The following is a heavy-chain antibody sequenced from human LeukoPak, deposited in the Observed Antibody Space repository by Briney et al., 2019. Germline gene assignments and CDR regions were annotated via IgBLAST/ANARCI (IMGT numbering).Heavy chain of an antibody. CDR3: ARYYDSSGYYLWNVDY. D-gene: IGHD3-22*01. V-gene: IGHV1-2*02. Sequence: ASVKVSCKASGYTFIDYYMHWVRQAPGQGLEWMGWINAYSGVTDYAQKFQGRVTMTRDTSISTAYMELSRLRSDDTAVYYCARYYDSSGYYLWNVDYWGQGTLVTVSS. CDR1: GYTFIDYY. CDR2: INAYSGVT. J-gene: IGHJ4*02.